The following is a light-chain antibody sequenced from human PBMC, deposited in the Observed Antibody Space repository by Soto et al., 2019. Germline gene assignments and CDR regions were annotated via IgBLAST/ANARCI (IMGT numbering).Light chain of an antibody. CDR3: AARDDSLNGVV. V-gene: IGLV1-44*01. CDR1: SSNIGSNT. J-gene: IGLJ2*01. Sequence: QSVLTQPPSASGNPGQRVTISCSGSSSNIGSNTVNWYQQLPGTAPKLLIYSNNQRPSGVPDRFSGSKSGTSASLAISGLQSEDEAEYYCAARDDSLNGVVFGGGTKLTVL. CDR2: SNN.